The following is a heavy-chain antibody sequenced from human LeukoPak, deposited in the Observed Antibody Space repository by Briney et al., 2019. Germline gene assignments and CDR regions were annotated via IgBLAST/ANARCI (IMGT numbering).Heavy chain of an antibody. D-gene: IGHD3-10*01. CDR1: GGSISSYY. V-gene: IGHV4-59*12. J-gene: IGHJ6*02. Sequence: SETLSLTCTVSGGSISSYYWSWIRQPPGKGLEWIGYIYYSGSTNYNPSLKSRVTISVDTSKNQFSLKLSSMTAADTAVYYCARGRRYYGSGTNNYYYYGMDVWGQGTTVTVSS. CDR2: IYYSGST. CDR3: ARGRRYYGSGTNNYYYYGMDV.